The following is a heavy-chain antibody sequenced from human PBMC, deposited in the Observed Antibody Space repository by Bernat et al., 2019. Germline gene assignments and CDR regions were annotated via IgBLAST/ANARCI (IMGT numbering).Heavy chain of an antibody. CDR3: ARMVLWGYCSSTSCLGWFDP. Sequence: QVQLQESGPGLVKPSETLSLTCTVSGGSISSYYWNWIRQPPGKGLEWIGYIYYSGSTNYNPSLKSRVTISVDTSKNQFSLKLSSVTAADTAVYYCARMVLWGYCSSTSCLGWFDPWGQGTLVTVSS. CDR1: GGSISSYY. D-gene: IGHD2-2*01. J-gene: IGHJ5*02. CDR2: IYYSGST. V-gene: IGHV4-59*01.